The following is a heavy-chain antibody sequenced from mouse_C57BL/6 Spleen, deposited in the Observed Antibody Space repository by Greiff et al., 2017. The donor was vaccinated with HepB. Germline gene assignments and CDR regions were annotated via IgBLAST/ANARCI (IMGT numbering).Heavy chain of an antibody. CDR1: GYTFTSYG. Sequence: QVQLKESGAELARPGASVKLSCKASGYTFTSYGISWVKQRTGQGLEWIGEIYPRSGNTYYNEKFKGKATLTADKSSSTAYMELRSLTSEDSAVYFCARVSFAYWGQGTLVTVSA. CDR3: ARVSFAY. V-gene: IGHV1-81*01. CDR2: IYPRSGNT. J-gene: IGHJ3*01.